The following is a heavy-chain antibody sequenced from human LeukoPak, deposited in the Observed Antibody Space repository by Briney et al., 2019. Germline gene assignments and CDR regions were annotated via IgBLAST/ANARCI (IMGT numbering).Heavy chain of an antibody. J-gene: IGHJ4*02. V-gene: IGHV4-34*01. Sequence: PSETLSLTCAVYGGSFSGYYWSWIRQPPGKGLEWIGEINHSGSTNYNPSLKSRVTISVDTSKNQFSLKLSSVTAADTAVYYCARSGGSSREVENHFDYWGQGTLVTVSS. CDR2: INHSGST. CDR3: ARSGGSSREVENHFDY. D-gene: IGHD5-24*01. CDR1: GGSFSGYY.